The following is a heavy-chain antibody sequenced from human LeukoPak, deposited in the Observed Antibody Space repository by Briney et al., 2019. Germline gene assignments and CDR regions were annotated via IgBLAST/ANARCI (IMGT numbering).Heavy chain of an antibody. CDR1: GFTLSSHA. CDR3: ARDPSRSWWGYFDY. J-gene: IGHJ4*02. V-gene: IGHV3-23*01. CDR2: FREGSGNA. Sequence: SGGSLRLSCAASGFTLSSHAMSWVRQAPGKGLEWISTFREGSGNAYYADSVKGRFTISRDISKNTLYLQMNSLRAEDTAVYYCARDPSRSWWGYFDYWGQGALVTVSS. D-gene: IGHD6-13*01.